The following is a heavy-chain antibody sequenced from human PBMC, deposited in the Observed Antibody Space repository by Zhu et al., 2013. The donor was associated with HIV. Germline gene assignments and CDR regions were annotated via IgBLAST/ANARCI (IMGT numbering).Heavy chain of an antibody. CDR2: INPYNGAT. CDR3: ARDGGDNQMWLHYDY. J-gene: IGHJ4*02. Sequence: QVHLVQSGAELKQPGASVKVSCKASGDTLSPNYMHWMRQAPGQGLEWMGWINPYNGATRYSEKFQGRITMTRDRSIATSYLEMSSLTSDDTAVYYCARDGGDNQMWLHYDYWGQGTLVTVSS. V-gene: IGHV1-2*02. CDR1: GDTLSPNY. D-gene: IGHD5-12*01.